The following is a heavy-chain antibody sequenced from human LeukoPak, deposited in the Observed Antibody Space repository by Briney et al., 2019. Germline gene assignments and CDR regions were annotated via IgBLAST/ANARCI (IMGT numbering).Heavy chain of an antibody. J-gene: IGHJ4*02. V-gene: IGHV4-39*07. CDR1: GGSISNTFYY. CDR2: IYNTEST. CDR3: ARGQQLVAY. D-gene: IGHD6-13*01. Sequence: SETLSLTCTISGGSISNTFYYWGWIRQPPGKGLEWIGSIYNTESTHYNPTLKSRLTISVDTSKNQFSLKLYSVTAADTAVYYCARGQQLVAYWGQGTLVTVSS.